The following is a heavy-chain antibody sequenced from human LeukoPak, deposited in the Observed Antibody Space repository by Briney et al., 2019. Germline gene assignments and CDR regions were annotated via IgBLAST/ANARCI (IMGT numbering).Heavy chain of an antibody. J-gene: IGHJ4*02. Sequence: GGSLRLSCAASGFTFSSYSLNWVRQAPGKGLGWVSSISSSSSYIFYADSVKGRFTISRDNAKNSLYLQMISLRADDTALYYCARTGGIAPAGQFDYWGQGTLVTVSS. CDR3: ARTGGIAPAGQFDY. V-gene: IGHV3-21*04. CDR1: GFTFSSYS. D-gene: IGHD6-13*01. CDR2: ISSSSSYI.